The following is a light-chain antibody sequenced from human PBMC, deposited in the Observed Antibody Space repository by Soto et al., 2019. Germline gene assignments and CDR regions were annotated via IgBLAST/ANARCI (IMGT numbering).Light chain of an antibody. V-gene: IGKV1-39*01. J-gene: IGKJ4*01. CDR2: AAS. Sequence: DVQMTQSPSSLFACGGHRVIITCRASQSISSYLNWHQQRPAKAAKLLIDAASSLQSEFPSRVSVSGSGTDSNLTIISLQPEDFATDYCKHSYNTPRTVGGGTMVDIK. CDR1: QSISSY. CDR3: KHSYNTPRT.